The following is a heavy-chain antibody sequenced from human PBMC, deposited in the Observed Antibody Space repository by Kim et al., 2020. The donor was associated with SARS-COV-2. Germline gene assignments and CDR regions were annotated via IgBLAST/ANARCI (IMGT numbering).Heavy chain of an antibody. V-gene: IGHV3-30*18. CDR2: ISNDGTNK. D-gene: IGHD2-15*01. CDR1: GFTFGSYV. J-gene: IGHJ3*02. Sequence: GGSLRLSCAASGFTFGSYVMHWVRQAPGKGLEWVALISNDGTNKYYADSVKGRFAISRDNSKNTLYLQMNSLRTEDTAFYYCAKDKNGGYDAFEIWGQGTTVSVSS. CDR3: AKDKNGGYDAFEI.